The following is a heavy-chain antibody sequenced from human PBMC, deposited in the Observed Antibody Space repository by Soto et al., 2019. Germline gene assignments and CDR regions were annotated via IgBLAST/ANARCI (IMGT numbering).Heavy chain of an antibody. J-gene: IGHJ5*02. D-gene: IGHD2-15*01. V-gene: IGHV3-30*18. CDR3: AKDRVIKLIHIWPEP. CDR2: VSSDGSNQ. CDR1: VFSFNKYG. Sequence: PGGSLRLSCASSVFSFNKYGMHCVRHSPGKWLEWVAYVSSDGSNQYYADSVKGRFTISRDNSKSTLFLQLDSLRVDDTAVYYCAKDRVIKLIHIWPEPWGQGTLVNVSS.